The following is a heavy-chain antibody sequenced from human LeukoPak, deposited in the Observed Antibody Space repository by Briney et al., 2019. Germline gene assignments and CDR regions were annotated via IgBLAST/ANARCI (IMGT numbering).Heavy chain of an antibody. J-gene: IGHJ5*02. D-gene: IGHD3-10*01. CDR3: AKDPYSYGSGSYVWFDP. Sequence: PGGSLRLSCAASGFTFSSYGMHWVRQAPGKGLEWVAFIRYDGSNKYYADSVKGRFTISRDNSKNTLYLQMNSPRAEDTAVYYCAKDPYSYGSGSYVWFDPWGQGTLVTVSS. CDR1: GFTFSSYG. V-gene: IGHV3-30*02. CDR2: IRYDGSNK.